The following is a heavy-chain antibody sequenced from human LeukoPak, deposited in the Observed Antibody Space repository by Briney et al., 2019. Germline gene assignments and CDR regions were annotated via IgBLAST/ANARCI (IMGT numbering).Heavy chain of an antibody. D-gene: IGHD6-6*01. CDR3: TSGEYQMFY. V-gene: IGHV3-49*04. J-gene: IGHJ4*02. CDR1: GFTFGDFA. Sequence: GRSLRLSCTASGFTFGDFAMSWVRQAPGKGLEWVGFIRSKTYGGTTDYAASVKGRLTISRDDSKSIAYLQMNSLKTEDTAVYYCTSGEYQMFYWGQGTLVTVSS. CDR2: IRSKTYGGTT.